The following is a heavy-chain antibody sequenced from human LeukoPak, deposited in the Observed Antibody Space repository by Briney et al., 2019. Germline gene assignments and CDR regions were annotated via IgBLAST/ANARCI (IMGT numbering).Heavy chain of an antibody. CDR3: ARDPGYSYGYHYFDY. V-gene: IGHV4-34*01. J-gene: IGHJ4*02. CDR1: GGSFSGYY. Sequence: PSETLSLTCAVYGGSFSGYYWSWIRQPPGKGLEWIGEINHSGSTNYNPSLKSRVTISVDTSKNLFSLKLSSVTAADTAVYYCARDPGYSYGYHYFDYWGQGTLVTVSS. D-gene: IGHD5-18*01. CDR2: INHSGST.